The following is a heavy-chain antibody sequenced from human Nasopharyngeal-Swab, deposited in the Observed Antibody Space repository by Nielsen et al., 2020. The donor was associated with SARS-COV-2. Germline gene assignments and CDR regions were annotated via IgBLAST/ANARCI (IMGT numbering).Heavy chain of an antibody. CDR2: IGAYNGNT. J-gene: IGHJ6*02. CDR3: ATVVVIHSAMDV. Sequence: WVRQAPGQGLEWMGWIGAYNGNTSYAQKLQGRVTMTTDTSTSTAYMELRSLRSDDTAVYYCATVVVIHSAMDVWGQGTTVTVSS. D-gene: IGHD2-21*01. V-gene: IGHV1-18*01.